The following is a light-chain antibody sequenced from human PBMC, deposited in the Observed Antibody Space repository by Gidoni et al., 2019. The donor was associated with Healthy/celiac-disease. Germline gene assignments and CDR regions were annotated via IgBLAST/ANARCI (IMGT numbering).Light chain of an antibody. CDR1: QSVSSSY. V-gene: IGKV3-20*01. Sequence: EFVLTQSPGTLSLSPGERATLSCRASQSVSSSYLAWYQQKPGQAPRLLIYGASSRATGIPDRFSGSGSGTDFTLTISRLEPEDFAVYYCQQYGSSPRTFXGXTKVEIK. J-gene: IGKJ4*01. CDR3: QQYGSSPRT. CDR2: GAS.